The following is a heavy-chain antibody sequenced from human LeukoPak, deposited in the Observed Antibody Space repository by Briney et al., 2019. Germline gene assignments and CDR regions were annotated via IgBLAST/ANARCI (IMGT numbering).Heavy chain of an antibody. CDR2: IYYSGST. D-gene: IGHD6-19*01. CDR3: ARGYSSGWYLSWFDP. Sequence: SETLSLTCTVSGDSISSYYWSWIRQPPGKGLEWIGYIYYSGSTNYNPSLKSRVTISVDTSKNQFSLKLSSVTAADAAVYYCARGYSSGWYLSWFDPWGQGTLVTVSS. V-gene: IGHV4-59*01. J-gene: IGHJ5*02. CDR1: GDSISSYY.